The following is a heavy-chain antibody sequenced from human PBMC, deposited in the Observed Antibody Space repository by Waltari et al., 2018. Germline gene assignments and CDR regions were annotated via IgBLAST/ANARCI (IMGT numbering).Heavy chain of an antibody. J-gene: IGHJ4*02. D-gene: IGHD3-10*01. V-gene: IGHV3-30-3*01. Sequence: QVQLVESGGGVVQPGRSLRLSCAASGFTFSSYATHWVRQAPGKGLEWVAVISYDGSNKYYADSVKGRFTISRDNSKNTLYLQMNSLRAEDTAVYYCARAGTMVQGVIHYWGQGTLVTVSS. CDR1: GFTFSSYA. CDR3: ARAGTMVQGVIHY. CDR2: ISYDGSNK.